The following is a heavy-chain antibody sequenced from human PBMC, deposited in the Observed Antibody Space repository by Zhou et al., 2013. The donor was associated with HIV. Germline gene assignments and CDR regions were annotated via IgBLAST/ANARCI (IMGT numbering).Heavy chain of an antibody. CDR1: GGSINYYF. V-gene: IGHV4-4*07. D-gene: IGHD4-17*01. CDR2: IYSLGDT. Sequence: QVQLQESGPGLVKPSETLSLTCAVSGGSINYYFWSWIRQPAGKGLEWIGRIYSLGDTNYNPSLKSRVTMSVDTSKNLFSLKLRSLTAADTAVYYCARDWIYGDYYYYYMDVWGKGTTVTVSS. J-gene: IGHJ6*03. CDR3: ARDWIYGDYYYYYMDV.